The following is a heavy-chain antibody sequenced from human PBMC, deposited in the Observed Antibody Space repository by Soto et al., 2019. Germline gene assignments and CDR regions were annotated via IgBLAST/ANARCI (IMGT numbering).Heavy chain of an antibody. V-gene: IGHV3-21*01. CDR3: ARDRGYDAHDYYYNAMDV. CDR2: IRGFSPYT. Sequence: GGSLRLSCISSGFTFRTYTMNWVRQAPGKGLEWVSGIRGFSPYTFYAESVRGRFAISRDNAKNSLYLQMNSLRAEDAAVYYCARDRGYDAHDYYYNAMDVWGQGTTVTVSS. CDR1: GFTFRTYT. J-gene: IGHJ6*02. D-gene: IGHD2-15*01.